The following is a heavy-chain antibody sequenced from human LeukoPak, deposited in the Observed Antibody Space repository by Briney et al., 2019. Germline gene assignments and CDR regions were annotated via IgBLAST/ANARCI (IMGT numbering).Heavy chain of an antibody. V-gene: IGHV3-21*01. CDR2: ISSSSSYI. CDR1: GFTFSSYS. D-gene: IGHD6-19*01. J-gene: IGHJ4*02. CDR3: ARDSSGWYGGYFDY. Sequence: GGSLRLSCAASGFTFSSYSMNWVRQAPGKGLEWVSSISSSSSYIYYADSVKGRFTISRDNAKNSLYLQMNSLRAEDTAVYYCARDSSGWYGGYFDYWGQGTLVTVSS.